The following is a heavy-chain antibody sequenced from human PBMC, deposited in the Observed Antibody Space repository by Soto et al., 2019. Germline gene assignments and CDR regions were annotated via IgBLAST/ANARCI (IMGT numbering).Heavy chain of an antibody. J-gene: IGHJ4*02. Sequence: QVQLVQSGAEAKKPGASVKLSCRASGYTLTNYVIHWVRQAPGQKLEWMGWINGGNGNTKYSPKFQGRVTITRDTSASAAYMEVNSLTPEDTAVYDCAGPSGGGYSVAPDQWGQGTLVTVSS. CDR2: INGGNGNT. CDR3: AGPSGGGYSVAPDQ. V-gene: IGHV1-3*01. CDR1: GYTLTNYV. D-gene: IGHD2-21*01.